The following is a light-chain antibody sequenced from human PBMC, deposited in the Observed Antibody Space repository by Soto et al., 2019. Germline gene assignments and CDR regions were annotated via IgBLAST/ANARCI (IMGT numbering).Light chain of an antibody. CDR1: HDIKKY. CDR3: QQFDDLPLT. CDR2: DVS. Sequence: IHMTQSPSSLSASVGDRVTITCQASHDIKKYLNWYQQKAHKVPKLLIHDVSTLATGVPSRFTGSGYGTDFNLTINSLQTEDVATYYCQQFDDLPLTFGGGTKVDIK. V-gene: IGKV1-33*01. J-gene: IGKJ4*01.